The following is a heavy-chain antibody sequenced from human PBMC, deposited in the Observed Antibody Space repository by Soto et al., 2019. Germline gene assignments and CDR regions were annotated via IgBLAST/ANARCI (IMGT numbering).Heavy chain of an antibody. CDR1: GFTFSSYA. D-gene: IGHD6-13*01. V-gene: IGHV3-23*01. J-gene: IGHJ4*02. CDR2: ISGSGGST. CDR3: AKDKAAATKKCFDY. Sequence: PGGSLRLSCAASGFTFSSYAMSWVRQAPGKGLEWVSAISGSGGSTYYADSVKGRFTISRDNSKNTLYLQMNSPRAEDTAVYYCAKDKAAATKKCFDYWGQGTLVTVSS.